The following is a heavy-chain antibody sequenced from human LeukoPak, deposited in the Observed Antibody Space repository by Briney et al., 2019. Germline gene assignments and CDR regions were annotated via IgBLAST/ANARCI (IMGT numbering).Heavy chain of an antibody. V-gene: IGHV1-69*01. D-gene: IGHD6-19*01. Sequence: ASVKVSCKASGGTFSSYAISWVRQAPGQGLEWMGGIIPIFGTANYAQKFQGRVTITADESTSTVYMELSSLRSEDTAVYYCARVIDSSGFNWFDPWGQGTLVTVSS. CDR3: ARVIDSSGFNWFDP. CDR2: IIPIFGTA. CDR1: GGTFSSYA. J-gene: IGHJ5*02.